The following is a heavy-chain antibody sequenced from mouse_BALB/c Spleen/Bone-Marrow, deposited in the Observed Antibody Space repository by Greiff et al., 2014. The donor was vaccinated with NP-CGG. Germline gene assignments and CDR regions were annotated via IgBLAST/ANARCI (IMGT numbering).Heavy chain of an antibody. CDR1: GYTFTSCV. D-gene: IGHD1-1*01. J-gene: IGHJ1*01. V-gene: IGHV1-14*01. Sequence: VQLQQPGPELVKPGASVKMSCKASGYTFTSCVIHWVKQKPGQGLEWIGYINPYNDGTKYNEKFKGKATLTSDKSSSAAYMELSSLTSEDSAVYYCARGGYYGTSLYWYFDVWGAGTTVTVSS. CDR3: ARGGYYGTSLYWYFDV. CDR2: INPYNDGT.